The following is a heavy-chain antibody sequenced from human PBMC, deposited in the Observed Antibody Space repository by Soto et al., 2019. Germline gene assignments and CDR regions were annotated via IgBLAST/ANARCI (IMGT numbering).Heavy chain of an antibody. D-gene: IGHD3-22*01. CDR3: AHGREGYYDSSGYYQYWYLDL. V-gene: IGHV2-5*02. CDR1: GFSLSTSGVG. CDR2: IYWDDDK. J-gene: IGHJ2*01. Sequence: QITLKESGPTLVKPTQTLTLTCTFSGFSLSTSGVGVGWIRQPPGKALEWLALIYWDDDKRYSPSLKSRLTITKDTSKNQVVLTMTNMDPVDTATYYCAHGREGYYDSSGYYQYWYLDLWGRGTLVTVSS.